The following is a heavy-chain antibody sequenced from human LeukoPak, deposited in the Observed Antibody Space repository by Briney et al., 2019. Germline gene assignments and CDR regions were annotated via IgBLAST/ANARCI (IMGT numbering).Heavy chain of an antibody. Sequence: GGSLRLSCAASGFTFSSYWMHWVRQVPGKGLVWVSRINSDESSTSYADSVKGRFTISRDNAKNTLYLQMSSLRAEDTAVYYCARGTTMIRNALDIWGRGTMVTVSS. CDR2: INSDESST. J-gene: IGHJ3*02. CDR1: GFTFSSYW. V-gene: IGHV3-74*01. D-gene: IGHD3-22*01. CDR3: ARGTTMIRNALDI.